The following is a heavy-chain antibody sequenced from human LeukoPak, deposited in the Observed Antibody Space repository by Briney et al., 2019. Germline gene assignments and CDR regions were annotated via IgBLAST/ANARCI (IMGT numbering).Heavy chain of an antibody. J-gene: IGHJ4*02. Sequence: GGSLRLSCAASGFTFDDYAMHWVRQAPGKGLEWVSLISGDGGSTYYADSVKGRFIISRDNSKNSLYLQMNSLRTEDTALYYCAKDILLTAMIDYWGQGALVTVSS. V-gene: IGHV3-43*02. CDR3: AKDILLTAMIDY. CDR1: GFTFDDYA. CDR2: ISGDGGST. D-gene: IGHD5-18*01.